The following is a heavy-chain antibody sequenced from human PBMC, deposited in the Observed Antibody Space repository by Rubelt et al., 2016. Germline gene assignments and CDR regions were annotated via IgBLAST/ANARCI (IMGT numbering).Heavy chain of an antibody. CDR2: IRNDGSNE. V-gene: IGHV3-30*02. D-gene: IGHD1-26*01. Sequence: GGGVAQPGGSLRLSCAASGFTFSSYGMHWVRQAPGKGLEWVAFIRNDGSNEYYADSVKGRFTISRDNPKNTLYLQMNSLRAEDMAVYYCAKDLGASNYFDYWGQGTQVTVSS. CDR3: AKDLGASNYFDY. J-gene: IGHJ4*02. CDR1: GFTFSSYG.